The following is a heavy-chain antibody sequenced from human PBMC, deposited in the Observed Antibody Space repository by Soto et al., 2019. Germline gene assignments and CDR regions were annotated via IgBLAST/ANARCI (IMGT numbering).Heavy chain of an antibody. Sequence: QVQLVQSGPEVKKPGASVKVSCKTSGYTFTHYVINWVRQAPGQGLDWMGFSTHTGNTKYAQKFEGRFAMTTDTSSSTAYMEVRSLRSDDTALYYCARSGEHPLDYWGQGTPVTVSS. CDR3: ARSGEHPLDY. V-gene: IGHV1-18*01. CDR1: GYTFTHYV. CDR2: STHTGNT. J-gene: IGHJ4*02. D-gene: IGHD3-10*01.